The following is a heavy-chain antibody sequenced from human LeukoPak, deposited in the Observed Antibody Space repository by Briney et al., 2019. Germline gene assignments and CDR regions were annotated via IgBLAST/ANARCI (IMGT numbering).Heavy chain of an antibody. V-gene: IGHV3-30-3*01. CDR3: ARIDDFYGMDV. CDR1: GFTFSSYA. CDR2: ISYDGSNK. D-gene: IGHD3-3*01. Sequence: PGRSLRLSCAASGFTFSSYAMHWVRQAPGKGLEWVAVISYDGSNKYYADSVKGRFTISRDNSKNTLYLQMNSLRAEDTAVYYCARIDDFYGMDVWGQGTTVTVSS. J-gene: IGHJ6*02.